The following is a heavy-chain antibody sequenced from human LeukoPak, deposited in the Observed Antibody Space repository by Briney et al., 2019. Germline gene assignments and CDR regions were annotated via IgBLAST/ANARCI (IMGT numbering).Heavy chain of an antibody. V-gene: IGHV4-59*01. J-gene: IGHJ4*02. CDR1: GGSISSYY. CDR3: ARDAVAGTYDY. Sequence: NPSETLSLTCTVSGGSISSYYWSWIRQPPGKGLEWIGYIYYSGSTNYNPSLKSRVTISVDTSKNQFSLKLSSVTAADTAVHYCARDAVAGTYDYWGQGTLVTVSS. D-gene: IGHD6-19*01. CDR2: IYYSGST.